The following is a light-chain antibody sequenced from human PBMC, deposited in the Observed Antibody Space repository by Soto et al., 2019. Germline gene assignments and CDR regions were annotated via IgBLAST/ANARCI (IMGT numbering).Light chain of an antibody. V-gene: IGKV3-20*01. CDR1: QSVDNSY. CDR3: QQYDTSPWT. CDR2: GAS. J-gene: IGKJ1*01. Sequence: EIVLTQSPGTLSLSSGELATLSCKTSQSVDNSYLAWYQHKHGQPPRLLIYGASGRATGIPDRFRASGSGTDFTLTITRLEPEDFAVYYCQQYDTSPWTFGPGTKVDIK.